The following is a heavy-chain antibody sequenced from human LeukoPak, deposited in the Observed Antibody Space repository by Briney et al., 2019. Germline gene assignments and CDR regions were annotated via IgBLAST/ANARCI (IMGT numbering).Heavy chain of an antibody. D-gene: IGHD3-3*01. CDR3: ARDYDTDIYYDFWFDP. V-gene: IGHV3-21*01. J-gene: IGHJ5*02. Sequence: PGGSLRLSCAASGFSFSSYAMSWVRQAPGKGLEWVSSISSSSSYIYYADSVKGRFTISRDNAKNSLYLQMNSLRAEDTAVYYCARDYDTDIYYDFWFDPWGQGTLVTVSS. CDR1: GFSFSSYA. CDR2: ISSSSSYI.